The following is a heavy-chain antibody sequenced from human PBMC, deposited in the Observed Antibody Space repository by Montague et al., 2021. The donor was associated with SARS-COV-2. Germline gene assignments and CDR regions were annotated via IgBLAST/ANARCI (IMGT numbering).Heavy chain of an antibody. D-gene: IGHD6-19*01. J-gene: IGHJ4*02. V-gene: IGHV6-1*01. CDR1: GDSVSSNSGA. CDR3: AREEAGTCYFDY. CDR2: TYYRTRWYN. Sequence: CAISGDSVSSNSGAWNWLRQSPSRGLEWLGRTYYRTRWYNDYALSVRSRITINPDTSKNQFSLQLNSVTPEDTAVYYCAREEAGTCYFDYWDQGILVTVSS.